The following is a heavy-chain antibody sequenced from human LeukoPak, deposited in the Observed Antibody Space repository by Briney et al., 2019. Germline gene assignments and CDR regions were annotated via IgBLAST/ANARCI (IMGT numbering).Heavy chain of an antibody. CDR1: GFTFSSYA. D-gene: IGHD3-10*01. Sequence: PGGSLRLSCAASGFTFSSYAMNWVRQAPGKGLEWVSDISGNGGSTYYADSVKGRFIISRDNSKNTLYLQMNSLRDEDTAAYYCAKDSFGEWFGESNFDCWGQGTLVTVSS. J-gene: IGHJ4*02. V-gene: IGHV3-23*01. CDR3: AKDSFGEWFGESNFDC. CDR2: ISGNGGST.